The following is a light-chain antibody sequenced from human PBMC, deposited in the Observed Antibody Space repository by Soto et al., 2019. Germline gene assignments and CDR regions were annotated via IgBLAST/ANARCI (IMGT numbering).Light chain of an antibody. V-gene: IGKV1-6*01. Sequence: AIQVTQSPSSLSASVGDRVTISCRASQDIRSDLCWYQQEPGKAAKMLIFAASNLQSGVPSRFSGNASGTTFTLTISSLQPEDVATYYCLQDHTYPWTFGQGTRVEI. CDR2: AAS. J-gene: IGKJ1*01. CDR3: LQDHTYPWT. CDR1: QDIRSD.